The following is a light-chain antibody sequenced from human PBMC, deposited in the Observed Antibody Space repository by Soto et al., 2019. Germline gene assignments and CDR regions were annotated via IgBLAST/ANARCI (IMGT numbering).Light chain of an antibody. CDR2: EAT. Sequence: QSVRSGPSSVSVSLGEFAAISCTGTSSAIGRYNFVSWYQPHPGKAPKLIIYEATKRPSGVSYRFSGSKSGNTASLTISGLQAEDEADYYCTLSTFTSPYVFGSGTKVPVL. CDR3: TLSTFTSPYV. CDR1: SSAIGRYNF. J-gene: IGLJ1*01. V-gene: IGLV2-14*01.